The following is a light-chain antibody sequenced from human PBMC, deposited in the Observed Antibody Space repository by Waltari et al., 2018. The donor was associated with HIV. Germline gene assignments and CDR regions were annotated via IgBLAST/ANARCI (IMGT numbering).Light chain of an antibody. CDR1: SSNIGSNY. CDR2: RNN. V-gene: IGLV1-47*01. CDR3: ATWDDTLSGPV. J-gene: IGLJ2*01. Sequence: QSVLTQAPSASGTPGQRVTISCSGSSSNIGSNYVYWYHQFTGTAPKLLIYRNNQRPSGVPDRFSGSKSGTSASLAISGLRSEDEADYYCATWDDTLSGPVFGGGTKLTVL.